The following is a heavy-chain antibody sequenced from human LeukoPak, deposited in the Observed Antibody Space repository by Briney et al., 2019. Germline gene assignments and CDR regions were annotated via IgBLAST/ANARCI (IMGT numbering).Heavy chain of an antibody. V-gene: IGHV3-7*01. D-gene: IGHD1-26*01. CDR1: GFTFSSYS. CDR2: IKRDGSER. Sequence: GGSLRLSCAASGFTFSSYSMTWVRQAPGKGLEWVANIKRDGSERYYVDSVKGRFTISRDNAKNSLYLQMDSLRAEDTAVYYCARDELNWGQGTLVTVSS. J-gene: IGHJ4*02. CDR3: ARDELN.